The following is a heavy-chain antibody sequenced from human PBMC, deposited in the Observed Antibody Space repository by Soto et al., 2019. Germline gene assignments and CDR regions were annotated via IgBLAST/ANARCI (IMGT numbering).Heavy chain of an antibody. CDR3: VRVERDICRGGNCFYFDY. CDR1: GYAFTSYG. V-gene: IGHV1-18*04. D-gene: IGHD2-15*01. CDR2: ISTYNSDT. Sequence: QVPLVQSGAEVKKPGASVKVSCKASGYAFTSYGMSWVRQAPGQGLEWMGWISTYNSDTNSAPRLQGRITMTTDSSTSTAYMERRSLTSDYTAVYYCVRVERDICRGGNCFYFDYWGQGTLVSVSS. J-gene: IGHJ4*02.